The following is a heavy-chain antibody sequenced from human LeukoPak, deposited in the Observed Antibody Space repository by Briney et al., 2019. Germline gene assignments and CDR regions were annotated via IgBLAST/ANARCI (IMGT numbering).Heavy chain of an antibody. CDR2: INSDGSST. D-gene: IGHD2-2*01. Sequence: GGSLRLSCAASGFTFSSYWMHWVRPAPGKGLVWVSRINSDGSSTSYAGSAKGRFTISRDNAAKTLYLQMNSLRAEETAFYYCVRGTISRPRSRIDIWGQGTLVTVS. CDR1: GFTFSSYW. J-gene: IGHJ3*02. CDR3: VRGTISRPRSRIDI. V-gene: IGHV3-74*01.